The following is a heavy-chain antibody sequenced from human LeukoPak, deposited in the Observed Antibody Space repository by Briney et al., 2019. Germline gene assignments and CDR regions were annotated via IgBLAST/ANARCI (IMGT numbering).Heavy chain of an antibody. V-gene: IGHV4-61*02. CDR1: GGSISSGSYF. D-gene: IGHD3-3*01. J-gene: IGHJ3*02. Sequence: SETLSLTCTVSGGSISSGSYFWSWIRQPAGKGLEWIGRIYTNGRTNYNPSLKSRLTISVDTSKNQLSLRLSSVTAADTAVYYCARQRSRDGFWSGLDAFDIWGQGTMVTVSS. CDR3: ARQRSRDGFWSGLDAFDI. CDR2: IYTNGRT.